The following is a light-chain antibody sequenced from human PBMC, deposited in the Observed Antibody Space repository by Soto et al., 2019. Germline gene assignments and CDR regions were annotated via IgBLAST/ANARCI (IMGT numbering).Light chain of an antibody. V-gene: IGKV3-11*01. CDR1: QSVSSY. Sequence: SPATLSVSPGERATLSCRASQSVSSYLAWYQQKPGQAPRLLIYDASNRATGIPARFSGSGSGTDFTLTISSLEPEDFAVYYCQQRSNWPPKTFGQGTRLEI. J-gene: IGKJ5*01. CDR3: QQRSNWPPKT. CDR2: DAS.